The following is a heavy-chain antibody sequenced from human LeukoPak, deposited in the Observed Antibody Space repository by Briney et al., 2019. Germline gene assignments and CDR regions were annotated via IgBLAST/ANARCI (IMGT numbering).Heavy chain of an antibody. V-gene: IGHV3-23*01. Sequence: GGSLRLSCEASGFTFSSYAMSRVRQAPGKGLEWVSAISISGGSTYYADSVKGRFTISRDNSKNTLYLQMNSLRPEDTAVYYCANEIRPNDHWGQGTLVTVSS. D-gene: IGHD4-17*01. CDR3: ANEIRPNDH. CDR1: GFTFSSYA. J-gene: IGHJ4*02. CDR2: ISISGGST.